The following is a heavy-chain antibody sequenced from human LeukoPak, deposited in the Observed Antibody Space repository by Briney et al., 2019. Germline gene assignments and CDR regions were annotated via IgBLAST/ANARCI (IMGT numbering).Heavy chain of an antibody. CDR3: ARALGYCSGGSCSTTPRFDP. Sequence: SVRVSCKASGGTFSSYAISWVRQAPGQGLEWMGRIIPILGIANYAQKFQGRVTITADKSTSTAYMELSSLRSEDTAVYYCARALGYCSGGSCSTTPRFDPWGQGTLVTVSS. CDR1: GGTFSSYA. J-gene: IGHJ5*02. CDR2: IIPILGIA. V-gene: IGHV1-69*04. D-gene: IGHD2-15*01.